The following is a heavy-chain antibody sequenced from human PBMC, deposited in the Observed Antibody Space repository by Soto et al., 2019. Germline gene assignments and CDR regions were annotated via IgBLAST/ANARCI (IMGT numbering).Heavy chain of an antibody. CDR1: GDTFSSYA. CDR3: ARGDDSSGHDYYYYGMDV. CDR2: IIPIFGTA. J-gene: IGHJ6*02. Sequence: SEKVSCKASGDTFSSYAISRVRQAPGQGLEWMGGIIPIFGTANYAQKFQGRVTITADKSTSTAYMELSSLRSEDTAVYYCARGDDSSGHDYYYYGMDVWGQGTTVTVSS. D-gene: IGHD3-22*01. V-gene: IGHV1-69*06.